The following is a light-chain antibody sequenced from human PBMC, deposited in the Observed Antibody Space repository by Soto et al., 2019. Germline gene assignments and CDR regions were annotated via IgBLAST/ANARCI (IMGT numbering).Light chain of an antibody. Sequence: DVVMTQSPLSLPVTLGQPASISCRSSQSLVSSDGNTYLHWFQQRPGQSPRRLIYKVSNRDAGVPDRFSGSGSGTDFTLRISRVEAVDVGVYYCMQGTHWPLYTFGQGTKLEIK. CDR3: MQGTHWPLYT. V-gene: IGKV2-30*01. CDR2: KVS. J-gene: IGKJ2*01. CDR1: QSLVSSDGNTY.